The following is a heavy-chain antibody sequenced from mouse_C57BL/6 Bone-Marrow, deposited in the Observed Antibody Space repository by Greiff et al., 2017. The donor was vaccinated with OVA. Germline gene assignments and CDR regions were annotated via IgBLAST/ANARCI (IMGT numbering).Heavy chain of an antibody. CDR3: TRDYGSLLFDY. CDR2: ISSGGDYI. CDR1: GFTFSSYA. D-gene: IGHD1-1*01. Sequence: EVQLQQSGEGLVKPGGSLKLSCAASGFTFSSYAMSWVRQTPEKRLEWVAYISSGGDYIYYADTVKGRFTISRDNARNTLYLQMSSLKSEDTAMYYCTRDYGSLLFDYWGQGTTLTVSS. J-gene: IGHJ2*01. V-gene: IGHV5-9-1*02.